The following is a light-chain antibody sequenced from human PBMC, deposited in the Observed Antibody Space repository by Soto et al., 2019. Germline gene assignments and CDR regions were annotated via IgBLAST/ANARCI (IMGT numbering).Light chain of an antibody. CDR3: GVWDNSLNVWV. CDR1: SSNIGSNP. Sequence: QSVLTQPPSASGTPGQRVTISCSGSSSNIGSNPVNWYQQVPETAPRLFIYTNSQRPSGVPDRFSGSKSGTSASLAISGLQSEDEADYYCGVWDNSLNVWVFGGGTKLTVL. CDR2: TNS. V-gene: IGLV1-44*01. J-gene: IGLJ3*02.